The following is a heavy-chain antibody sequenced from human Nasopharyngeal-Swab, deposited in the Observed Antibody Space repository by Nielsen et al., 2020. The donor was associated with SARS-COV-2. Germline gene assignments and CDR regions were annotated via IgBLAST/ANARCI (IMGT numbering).Heavy chain of an antibody. J-gene: IGHJ5*02. CDR1: GFTFSSYA. CDR2: ISYDGSSK. D-gene: IGHD6-19*01. CDR3: ARAGDSSGWYFWFDP. Sequence: GESLKISCAASGFTFSSYAMHWVRQAPGKGLEWVAVISYDGSSKYYADSVKGRFTISRDNSKNTLYLRMNSLRAEDTAVYYCARAGDSSGWYFWFDPWGQGTLVTVSS. V-gene: IGHV3-30-3*01.